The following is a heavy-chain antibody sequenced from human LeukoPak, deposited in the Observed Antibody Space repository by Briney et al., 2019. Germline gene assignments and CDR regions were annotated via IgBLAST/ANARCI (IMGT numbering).Heavy chain of an antibody. CDR3: PKAAYDILTGSIGYYYGMDV. D-gene: IGHD3-9*01. J-gene: IGHJ6*02. V-gene: IGHV1-18*01. CDR1: GYTFTSYG. Sequence: ASVKVSCKASGYTFTSYGISWVRQAPGQGLEWMGWISAYNGNTNYAQKLQGRVTMTTDTSTSTAYMELRSLRSDDTVFYYKPKAAYDILTGSIGYYYGMDVWGQGTTVTVSS. CDR2: ISAYNGNT.